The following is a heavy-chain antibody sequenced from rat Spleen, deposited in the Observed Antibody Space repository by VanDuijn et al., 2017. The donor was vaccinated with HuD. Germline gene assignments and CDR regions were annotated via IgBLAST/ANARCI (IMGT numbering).Heavy chain of an antibody. CDR1: GFTFSSFP. CDR2: ITSAGDTT. J-gene: IGHJ2*01. Sequence: EVQLVESGGGLVQPGRSLKLSCAASGFTFSSFPMAWVRQAPGKGLEWVASITSAGDTTYYPDSVKGRFTISRENAYSTLYLQMNSLRSEDTGTYYCTRENWKPDYWGQGVMVTVSS. CDR3: TRENWKPDY. D-gene: IGHD4-2*01. V-gene: IGHV5-46*01.